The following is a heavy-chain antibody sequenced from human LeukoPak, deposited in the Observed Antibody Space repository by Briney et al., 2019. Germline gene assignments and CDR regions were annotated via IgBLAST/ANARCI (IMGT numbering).Heavy chain of an antibody. CDR3: ARAGYIGWGYRNGMDV. CDR1: GYTFTSYG. CDR2: INPNSGGT. Sequence: ASVKVSCKASGYTFTSYGISWVRQAPGQGLEWMGWINPNSGGTNYAQKFQGWVTMTRDTSISTAYMELSRLRSDDTAVYYCARAGYIGWGYRNGMDVWGQGTTVTVSS. V-gene: IGHV1-2*04. J-gene: IGHJ6*02. D-gene: IGHD5-12*01.